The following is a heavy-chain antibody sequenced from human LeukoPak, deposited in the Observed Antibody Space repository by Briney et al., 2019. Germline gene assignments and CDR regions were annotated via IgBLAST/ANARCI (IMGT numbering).Heavy chain of an antibody. V-gene: IGHV3-21*06. Sequence: PGGSLRLSCTASGFTFTTYAMTWVRQAPGKGLEWISSMSSGSRYIYYADSVRGRFTISRDNTRNSLYLAMNNLRAEDTAIHYCARDRPTGASRIFVVQWGQGTPVTVSS. CDR3: ARDRPTGASRIFVVQ. CDR1: GFTFTTYA. D-gene: IGHD2-15*01. J-gene: IGHJ4*02. CDR2: MSSGSRYI.